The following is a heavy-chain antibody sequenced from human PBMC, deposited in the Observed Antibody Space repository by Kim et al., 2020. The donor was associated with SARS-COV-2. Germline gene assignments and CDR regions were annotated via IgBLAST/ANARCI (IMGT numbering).Heavy chain of an antibody. D-gene: IGHD6-13*01. V-gene: IGHV3-21*04. CDR3: ASDTSSYSSSWYYYYYYGMDV. CDR2: ISSSSSYI. Sequence: GGSLRLFCAASGFTFSSYSMNWVRQAPGKGLEWVSSISSSSSYIYYADSVKGRFTISRDNAKNSLYLQMNSLRAEDTAVYYCASDTSSYSSSWYYYYYYGMDVWGQGTTVTVSS. CDR1: GFTFSSYS. J-gene: IGHJ6*02.